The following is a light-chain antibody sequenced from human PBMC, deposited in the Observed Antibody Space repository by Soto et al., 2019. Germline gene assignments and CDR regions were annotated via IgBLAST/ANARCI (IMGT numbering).Light chain of an antibody. Sequence: QSVLTQPPSVSAAPGQKVTISCSGSSSNIGNNAVNWYQQLPGKAPKLLIHDDNRESSGVSHRFSGSNSGTSASLATSDLQSEDEAHYYCAAWDDSLNGPVFGGGTKLTVL. CDR3: AAWDDSLNGPV. CDR1: SSNIGNNA. V-gene: IGLV1-36*01. J-gene: IGLJ3*02. CDR2: DDN.